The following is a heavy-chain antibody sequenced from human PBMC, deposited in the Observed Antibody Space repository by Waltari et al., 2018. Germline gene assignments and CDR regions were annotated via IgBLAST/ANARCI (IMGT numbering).Heavy chain of an antibody. CDR3: ARLGEGLDY. CDR1: SGYY. CDR2: IYHSGST. V-gene: IGHV4-38-2*01. J-gene: IGHJ4*02. Sequence: SGYYWGWIRQPPGKGLEWIGSIYHSGSTYYNPSLKSRVTISVDTSKNQFSLKLSSVTAADTAVYYCARLGEGLDYWGQGTLVTVSS. D-gene: IGHD1-26*01.